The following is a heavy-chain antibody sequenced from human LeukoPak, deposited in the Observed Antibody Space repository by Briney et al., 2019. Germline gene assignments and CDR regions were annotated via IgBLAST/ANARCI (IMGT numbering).Heavy chain of an antibody. CDR2: IKSKTDGGTT. V-gene: IGHV3-15*01. CDR3: TTDPLYFDWLLDAFDI. Sequence: GGSLRLSCAASGFTFSNAWMSWVRQAPGKGLEWVGHIKSKTDGGTTDYAAPVKGRFTISRDDSKNTLYLQMNSLKTEDTAVYCCTTDPLYFDWLLDAFDIWGQGTMVTVSS. D-gene: IGHD3-9*01. CDR1: GFTFSNAW. J-gene: IGHJ3*02.